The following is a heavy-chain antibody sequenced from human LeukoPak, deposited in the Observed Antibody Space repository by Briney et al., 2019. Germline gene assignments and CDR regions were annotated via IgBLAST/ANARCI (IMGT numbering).Heavy chain of an antibody. V-gene: IGHV3-30*18. J-gene: IGHJ4*02. Sequence: PGGSLRLSCAASGFTFSSYGMHWVRQAPGKGLEWVAAISYDGSNKYYADSVKGRFTISRDNSKNTLYLQMNSLRAEDMAVYYCAKDNYYDNSAYPDYWGQGTLVTVSS. CDR1: GFTFSSYG. CDR3: AKDNYYDNSAYPDY. D-gene: IGHD3-22*01. CDR2: ISYDGSNK.